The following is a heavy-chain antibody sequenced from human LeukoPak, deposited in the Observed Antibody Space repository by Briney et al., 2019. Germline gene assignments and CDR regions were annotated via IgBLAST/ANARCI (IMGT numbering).Heavy chain of an antibody. V-gene: IGHV4-34*01. Sequence: SETLSLTCAVYGGSFSGYYWSWIRQPPGKGLEWIGEINHSGSTNYDPSLKSRVTISVDTSKNQFSLKLSSVTAADTAVYYCARDRNFYSSSSDHWGQGTLVTVSS. D-gene: IGHD6-6*01. CDR2: INHSGST. CDR1: GGSFSGYY. J-gene: IGHJ4*02. CDR3: ARDRNFYSSSSDH.